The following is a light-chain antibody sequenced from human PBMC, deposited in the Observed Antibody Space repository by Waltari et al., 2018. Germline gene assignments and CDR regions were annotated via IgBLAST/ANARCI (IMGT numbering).Light chain of an antibody. J-gene: IGKJ1*01. CDR1: QRIGKY. Sequence: EIVLTPSPGTLSLSPGERATLSCRASQRIGKYLVWYQQTPGQAPRLLMYAASTGATGIPDRFSGSGSGTDFSLTISRLEPEDFAVYYCQKYDRLPATFGQGTKVEIK. CDR3: QKYDRLPAT. CDR2: AAS. V-gene: IGKV3-20*01.